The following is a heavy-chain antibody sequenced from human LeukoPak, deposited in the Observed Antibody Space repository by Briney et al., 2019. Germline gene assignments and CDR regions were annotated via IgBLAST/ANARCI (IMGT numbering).Heavy chain of an antibody. J-gene: IGHJ4*02. CDR1: GFTFSNYW. CDR3: ARGGPDSSDYSSLFDY. Sequence: GGPLRLSCAASGFTFSNYWMSWVRQAPGKGLVWVSLINSDGSSRHYADSVKGRFTISRDNAKNTLHLQMTSLRAEDTAVYYCARGGPDSSDYSSLFDYWGRGILVTVSS. D-gene: IGHD3-22*01. CDR2: INSDGSSR. V-gene: IGHV3-74*01.